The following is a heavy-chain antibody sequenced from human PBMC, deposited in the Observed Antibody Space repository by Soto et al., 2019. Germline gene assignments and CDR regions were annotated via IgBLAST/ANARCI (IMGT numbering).Heavy chain of an antibody. CDR1: GGTFSSYT. Sequence: QVQLVQSGAEVKKPGSSVKVSCKASGGTFSSYTISWVRQAPGQGLEWMGRIIPILGIANYAQKFQGRVTVTADKPTSTAYMELSSLRSEDTAVYYCASAVQLERLACYYFDYWGKGTLVTVSS. CDR3: ASAVQLERLACYYFDY. V-gene: IGHV1-69*02. D-gene: IGHD1-1*01. J-gene: IGHJ4*02. CDR2: IIPILGIA.